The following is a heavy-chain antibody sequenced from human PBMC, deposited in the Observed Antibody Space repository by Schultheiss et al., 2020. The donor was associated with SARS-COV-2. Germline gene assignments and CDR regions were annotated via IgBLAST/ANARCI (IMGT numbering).Heavy chain of an antibody. Sequence: SQTLSLTCTVSGGSISSYYWSWIRQPAGKGLEWIGYIYYSGSTNYNPSLKSRVTISVDTSKNQFSLKLSSVTAADTAVYYCARGVEMATQLPHAFDIWGQGTMVTVSS. CDR3: ARGVEMATQLPHAFDI. CDR2: IYYSGST. CDR1: GGSISSYY. J-gene: IGHJ3*02. D-gene: IGHD5-24*01. V-gene: IGHV4-59*12.